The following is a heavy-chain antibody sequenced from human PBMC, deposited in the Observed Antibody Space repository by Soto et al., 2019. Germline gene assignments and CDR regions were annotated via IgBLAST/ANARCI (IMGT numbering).Heavy chain of an antibody. CDR1: GFSVRTNY. D-gene: IGHD3-10*01. CDR3: ARAGVTPNFFDY. J-gene: IGHJ4*02. CDR2: FESGGSI. V-gene: IGHV3-53*02. Sequence: EVQLVETGRGLIQPGGSLRLSCAASGFSVRTNYMSWVRQAPGKGLEWVSVFESGGSIYYADSVKGRFIISRDNAKNTLYLQMNSLRVEDTAVYYCARAGVTPNFFDYWGQGTLVTVSS.